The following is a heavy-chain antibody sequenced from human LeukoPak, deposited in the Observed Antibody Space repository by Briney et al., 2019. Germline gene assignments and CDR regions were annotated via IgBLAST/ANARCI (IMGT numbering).Heavy chain of an antibody. CDR2: INPNSGGT. CDR1: GYTFTGYY. V-gene: IGHV1-2*02. J-gene: IGHJ3*02. CDR3: ATGFTPYDAFDI. Sequence: ASVKVSCKASGYTFTGYYMHWVRQAPGRGLEWMGWINPNSGGTNYAQKFQGRVTMTRDTSISTAYMELSRLRSDDTAVYCCATGFTPYDAFDIWGQGTMVTVSS.